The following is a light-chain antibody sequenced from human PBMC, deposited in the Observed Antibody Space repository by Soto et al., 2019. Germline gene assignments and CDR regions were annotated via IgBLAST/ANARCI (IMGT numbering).Light chain of an antibody. Sequence: QSALTQPASASGSPGQSITISCTGTSSDVGGYNYVSWYHQHPGKAPKLMIYEVSDRSAGVSNRFSGSKSGNTASLTASGLRAGDQAHYHCGSYARSSTRVFGGGTQLTVL. CDR1: SSDVGGYNY. CDR3: GSYARSSTRV. CDR2: EVS. V-gene: IGLV2-14*01. J-gene: IGLJ3*02.